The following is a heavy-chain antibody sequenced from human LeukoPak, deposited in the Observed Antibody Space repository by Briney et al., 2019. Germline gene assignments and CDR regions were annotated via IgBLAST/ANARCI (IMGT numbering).Heavy chain of an antibody. CDR1: GGSISSYY. CDR2: VDYSGST. CDR3: ARRGGSGRAFDY. V-gene: IGHV4-59*08. J-gene: IGHJ4*02. Sequence: SETLSLTCTVSGGSISSYYWTWIRQPPGKGLEWIGYVDYSGSTNYNPSLKSRVTILVDTSKNQFSLKLTSVTAADTAMYYCARRGGSGRAFDYWGQGILVTVSS. D-gene: IGHD6-19*01.